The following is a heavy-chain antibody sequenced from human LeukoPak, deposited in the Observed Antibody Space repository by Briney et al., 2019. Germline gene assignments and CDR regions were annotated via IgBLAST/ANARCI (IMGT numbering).Heavy chain of an antibody. D-gene: IGHD6-13*01. CDR2: IKQDGSEK. CDR3: AREWQGGIAAAGTRIEGDY. J-gene: IGHJ4*02. V-gene: IGHV3-7*01. Sequence: GGSLRLSCAVSGFSVSGYWMTWVRQAPGKGLEWVANIKQDGSEKNYVDSVKGRFTISRDNAENSLLLQMNSLRVEDTAVYYCAREWQGGIAAAGTRIEGDYWGQGTLVAVSS. CDR1: GFSVSGYW.